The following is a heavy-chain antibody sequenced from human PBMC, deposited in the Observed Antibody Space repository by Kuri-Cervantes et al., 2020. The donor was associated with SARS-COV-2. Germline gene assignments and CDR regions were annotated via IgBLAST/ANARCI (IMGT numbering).Heavy chain of an antibody. CDR3: ARGRGITMIVVGLDI. Sequence: SVKVSCKASGGTFSSYAISWVRQAPGQGLEWMGRIIPILGTANYAQKFQGGVTITADKSTSTAYMELSSLRSEDTAVYYCARGRGITMIVVGLDIWGQGTMVTVSS. D-gene: IGHD3-22*01. V-gene: IGHV1-69*04. J-gene: IGHJ3*02. CDR2: IIPILGTA. CDR1: GGTFSSYA.